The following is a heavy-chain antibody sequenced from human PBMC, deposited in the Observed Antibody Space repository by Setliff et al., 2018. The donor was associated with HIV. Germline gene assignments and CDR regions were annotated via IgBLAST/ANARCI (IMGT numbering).Heavy chain of an antibody. Sequence: SETLSLTCTVSGGSIIINDYYWGWIRQSPGKGLEWIGSIVYSGTTYYNVSLESRVTISVDTSKNQFSLKLGSVTAADTAVYYCVRSGYSGHFDVWGQGTMVTVS. J-gene: IGHJ3*01. V-gene: IGHV4-39*01. CDR1: GGSIIINDYY. CDR3: VRSGYSGHFDV. D-gene: IGHD5-12*01. CDR2: IVYSGTT.